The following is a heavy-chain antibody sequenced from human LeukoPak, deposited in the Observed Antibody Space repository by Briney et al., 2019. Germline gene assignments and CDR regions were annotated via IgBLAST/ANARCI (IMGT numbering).Heavy chain of an antibody. V-gene: IGHV1-18*04. Sequence: ASVKVSCKASGYTFTGYYMHWVRQAPGQGLEWMGWISTYNGDTDYAQKLQGRVTMTTDTSTSTAYMELRSLRSDDTAVYYCARDPGQYYDILTGYYTPYYFDYWGQGTLVTVSS. CDR1: GYTFTGYY. CDR2: ISTYNGDT. D-gene: IGHD3-9*01. CDR3: ARDPGQYYDILTGYYTPYYFDY. J-gene: IGHJ4*02.